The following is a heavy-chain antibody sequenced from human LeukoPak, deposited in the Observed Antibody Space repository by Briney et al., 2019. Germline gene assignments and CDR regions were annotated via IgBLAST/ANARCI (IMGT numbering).Heavy chain of an antibody. CDR2: IYYGGST. Sequence: PSETLSLTCIVSGGSISSYYWSWIRQPPGKGLEWIGYIYYGGSTNYNPSLKSRGTISVDTSKNEFSLKLSSVTAADTAVYYCARGSGPDYFDYWGQVTLLTVST. D-gene: IGHD1-14*01. CDR1: GGSISSYY. V-gene: IGHV4-59*08. J-gene: IGHJ4*02. CDR3: ARGSGPDYFDY.